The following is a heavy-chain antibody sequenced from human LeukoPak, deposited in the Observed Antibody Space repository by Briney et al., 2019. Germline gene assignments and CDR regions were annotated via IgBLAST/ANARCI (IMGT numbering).Heavy chain of an antibody. CDR1: GFTFGDYA. CDR2: IRSKAYGGTT. Sequence: PGGSLRLSCTASGFTFGDYAMSWFRQAPGKGLEWVGFIRSKAYGGTTEYAAPVKGRFTISRDDSKSIAYLQMNSLKTEDTAVYYCTRSTAARTRSASFDYWGQGTLVTVSS. D-gene: IGHD2-2*01. J-gene: IGHJ4*02. CDR3: TRSTAARTRSASFDY. V-gene: IGHV3-49*03.